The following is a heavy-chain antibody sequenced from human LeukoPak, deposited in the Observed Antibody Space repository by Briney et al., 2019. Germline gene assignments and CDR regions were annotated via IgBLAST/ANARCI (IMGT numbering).Heavy chain of an antibody. V-gene: IGHV4-34*01. J-gene: IGHJ4*02. D-gene: IGHD5-18*01. CDR1: GGSFSGYY. Sequence: SETLSLTCAVYGGSFSGYYWSWIRQPPGKGLEWIGEINHSGSTNYNPSLKSRVTISVDTSKNQFSLKLSSVTAADTAVYYCASGGYSHGPTDYWGQGTLVTVSS. CDR2: INHSGST. CDR3: ASGGYSHGPTDY.